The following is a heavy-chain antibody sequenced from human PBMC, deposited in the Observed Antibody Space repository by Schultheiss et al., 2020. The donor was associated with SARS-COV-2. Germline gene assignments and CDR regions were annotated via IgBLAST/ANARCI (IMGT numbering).Heavy chain of an antibody. CDR3: TRRQGWTGPDY. V-gene: IGHV3-30*04. Sequence: GGSLRLSCAASGFTFSSYAMHWVRQAPGKGLEWVAVISYDGSNKYYADSVKGRFTISRDNSKNTLYLQMNSLRTEDTAIYYCTRRQGWTGPDYWGQGTLVTVSS. D-gene: IGHD3/OR15-3a*01. CDR1: GFTFSSYA. J-gene: IGHJ4*02. CDR2: ISYDGSNK.